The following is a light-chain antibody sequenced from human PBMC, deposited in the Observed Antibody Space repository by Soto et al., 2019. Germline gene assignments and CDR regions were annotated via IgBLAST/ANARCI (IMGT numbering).Light chain of an antibody. CDR2: DAS. J-gene: IGKJ1*01. V-gene: IGKV3-11*01. CDR3: QQRSNWPWT. Sequence: TQSPSTLSLSPGERATLSCRASQSVSSYLAWYQQKPGQAPRLLIYDASDRATGLPARFSGSGSGTDFTLTISSLEPDDFAVYYCQQRSNWPWTFGQGTRVEVK. CDR1: QSVSSY.